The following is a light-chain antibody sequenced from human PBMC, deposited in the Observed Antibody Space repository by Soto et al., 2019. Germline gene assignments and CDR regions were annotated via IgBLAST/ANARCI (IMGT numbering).Light chain of an antibody. CDR2: DVH. Sequence: QSALTQPASVSGSPGQSITISCTGTSCDIGAYNFVPWYQQHPGKAPKLMLYDVHIRPSGVSHRFSGSKSGKTASLTISGLQAEDEADYYCTSWTTSTTMIFGGGTKVTVL. V-gene: IGLV2-14*03. CDR3: TSWTTSTTMI. J-gene: IGLJ2*01. CDR1: SCDIGAYNF.